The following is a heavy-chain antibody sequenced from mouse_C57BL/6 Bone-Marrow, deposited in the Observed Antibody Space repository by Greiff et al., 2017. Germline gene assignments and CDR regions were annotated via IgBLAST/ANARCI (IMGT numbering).Heavy chain of an antibody. J-gene: IGHJ4*01. CDR3: ARGGYYYGSSFHYYDMDY. V-gene: IGHV1-76*01. CDR2: IYPGSGNT. D-gene: IGHD1-1*01. CDR1: GYTFTDYY. Sequence: QVQLQQSGAELVRPGASVKLSCKASGYTFTDYYINWVKQRPGQGLEWIARIYPGSGNTYYNEKFKGKATLTAEKSSSTAYMQLSSLTSEDSAVYFCARGGYYYGSSFHYYDMDYWGQGTSVTVSS.